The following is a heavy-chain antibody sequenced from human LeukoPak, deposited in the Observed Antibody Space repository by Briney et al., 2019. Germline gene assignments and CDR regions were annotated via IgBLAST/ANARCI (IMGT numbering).Heavy chain of an antibody. CDR1: GFTFSSYA. Sequence: PGGSLRLSCAASGFTFSSYAMNWVRQAPGKGLEWVSAISGSGGSTYYADSVKGRFTISRDNSKNTLYLQMNSLRAEDTAVYYCAKAGSGSYYPQDYWGQGTLVTVSS. CDR3: AKAGSGSYYPQDY. J-gene: IGHJ4*02. D-gene: IGHD3-10*01. CDR2: ISGSGGST. V-gene: IGHV3-23*01.